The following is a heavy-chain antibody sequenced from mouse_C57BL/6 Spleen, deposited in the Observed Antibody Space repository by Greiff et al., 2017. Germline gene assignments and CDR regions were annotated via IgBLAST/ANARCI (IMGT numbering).Heavy chain of an antibody. V-gene: IGHV5-4*01. D-gene: IGHD4-1*01. J-gene: IGHJ2*01. CDR2: ISDGGSYT. Sequence: EVQGVESGGGLVKPGGSLKLSCAASGFTFSSYAMSWVRQTPEKRLEWVATISDGGSYTYYPDNVKGRFTISRDNAKNNLYLQMNHLKSEDTAMYYCAREGPTWDVDYWGQGTTLTVSS. CDR3: AREGPTWDVDY. CDR1: GFTFSSYA.